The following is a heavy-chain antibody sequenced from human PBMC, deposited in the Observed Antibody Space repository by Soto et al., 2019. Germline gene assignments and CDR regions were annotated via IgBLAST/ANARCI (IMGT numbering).Heavy chain of an antibody. V-gene: IGHV3-30*18. D-gene: IGHD1-7*01. J-gene: IGHJ4*02. CDR2: ISYDGSNK. Sequence: GGSLRLSCAASGFTFSSYGMHWVRQAPGKGLEWVAVISYDGSNKYYADSVKGRFTISRDNSKNTLYLQMNSLRAEDTAVYYCAKMRGYALELNYFDYWGQGTLVTVSS. CDR1: GFTFSSYG. CDR3: AKMRGYALELNYFDY.